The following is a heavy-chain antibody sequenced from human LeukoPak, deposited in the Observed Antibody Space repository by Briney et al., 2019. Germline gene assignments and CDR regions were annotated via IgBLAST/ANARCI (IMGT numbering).Heavy chain of an antibody. J-gene: IGHJ4*02. V-gene: IGHV3-74*01. Sequence: PGGSLRLSCAASGFTFSGFRMHWVRQAPGKGLVWVSRINSDGSSTTYADSVKGRFTISRDNANNTLYLQMNSLRAEDTAVYYCARWNGSGPFDYWGQGTLDTVSS. CDR1: GFTFSGFR. CDR3: ARWNGSGPFDY. CDR2: INSDGSST. D-gene: IGHD6-19*01.